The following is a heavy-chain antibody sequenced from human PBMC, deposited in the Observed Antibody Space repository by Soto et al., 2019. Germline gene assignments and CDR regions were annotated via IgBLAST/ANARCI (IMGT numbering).Heavy chain of an antibody. J-gene: IGHJ4*02. D-gene: IGHD4-17*01. V-gene: IGHV4-39*01. Sequence: PSETLSLTCTVSGGSISISSYYWGWIRQPPGKGLEWIGSIYYSGTTYYNPSLKSRVTISVDTSKNQFSLKLSSVTAADTAVYYCARHWADYAALDFWGQGTLVTVS. CDR1: GGSISISSYY. CDR3: ARHWADYAALDF. CDR2: IYYSGTT.